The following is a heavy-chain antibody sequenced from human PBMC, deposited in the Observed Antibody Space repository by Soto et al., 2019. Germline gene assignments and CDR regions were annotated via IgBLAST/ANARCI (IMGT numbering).Heavy chain of an antibody. CDR3: ARSQGGSSSLDIYYYYYSGMDV. CDR2: IIPIFGTA. D-gene: IGHD2-15*01. Sequence: QVQLVQSGAEVKKPGSSVKVSCKAPGGTFSSYAISWVRQAPGQGLEWMGGIIPIFGTAKYAQKFQGRVTITADEATSTCYMELSSLRSEATAVYYCARSQGGSSSLDIYYYYYSGMDVWGQGTTVTVSS. V-gene: IGHV1-69*01. J-gene: IGHJ6*02. CDR1: GGTFSSYA.